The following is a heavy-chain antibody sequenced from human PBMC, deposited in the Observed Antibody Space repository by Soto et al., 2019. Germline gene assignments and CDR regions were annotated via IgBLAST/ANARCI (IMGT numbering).Heavy chain of an antibody. V-gene: IGHV4-4*07. CDR2: IFSSGST. J-gene: IGHJ4*02. CDR1: GGSINTFY. D-gene: IGHD5-12*01. Sequence: QVRLQESGPGLLKPSETLSLTCTVSGGSINTFYWSWVRQPAGKGLEWIGRIFSSGSTSFNPSLESRVAMSVDTSTNHFSLNLSSVTAADMAVYYCAREGSYSAYNFAHGIQLWSFDFWGQGALVTVSS. CDR3: AREGSYSAYNFAHGIQLWSFDF.